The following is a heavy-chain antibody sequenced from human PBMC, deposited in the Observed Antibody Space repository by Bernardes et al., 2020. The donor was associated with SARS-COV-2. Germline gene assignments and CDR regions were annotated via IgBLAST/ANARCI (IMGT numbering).Heavy chain of an antibody. J-gene: IGHJ4*02. V-gene: IGHV3-15*07. CDR1: GFTFTSYD. Sequence: GSLRLSCAASGFTFTSYDMNWVRQAPGKGLEWVGHIKRKTDGGTTDYAAPVKGRFTISGDDSKNTMYLQMNSLKTEDTAVYYCTTGAEIYYDSSGFSYYFDFWGQGTLVTVSS. D-gene: IGHD3-22*01. CDR3: TTGAEIYYDSSGFSYYFDF. CDR2: IKRKTDGGTT.